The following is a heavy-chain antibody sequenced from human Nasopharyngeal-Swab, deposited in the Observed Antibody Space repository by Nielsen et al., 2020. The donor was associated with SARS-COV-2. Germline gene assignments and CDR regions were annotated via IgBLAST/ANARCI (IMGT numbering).Heavy chain of an antibody. Sequence: GGSLRLSCAASGFTFRDYSMNWVRQAPGKGLEWVSSISRSGAYIFYADSVKGRFTISRDNTKNSLYLEMNSLRADDTAVYYCARGADAEAYCGGDCFSEYFFDSWGQGTLVTVSS. J-gene: IGHJ4*02. CDR3: ARGADAEAYCGGDCFSEYFFDS. V-gene: IGHV3-21*01. D-gene: IGHD2-21*02. CDR1: GFTFRDYS. CDR2: ISRSGAYI.